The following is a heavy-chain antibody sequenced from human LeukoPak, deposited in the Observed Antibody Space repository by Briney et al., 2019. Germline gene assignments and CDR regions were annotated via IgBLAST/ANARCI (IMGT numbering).Heavy chain of an antibody. J-gene: IGHJ4*02. CDR3: ARRTIDTHTFDY. V-gene: IGHV4-31*03. D-gene: IGHD2-15*01. CDR2: IYYSGTA. CDR1: GGSIGSGGYY. Sequence: SETLSLTCTVSGGSIGSGGYYWSWIRQHPGKGLEWIGYIYYSGTAYYKPSLKSRVTISVDTSKNQFSLQLTSVTAADTAVYYCARRTIDTHTFDYWGRGTLVTVSS.